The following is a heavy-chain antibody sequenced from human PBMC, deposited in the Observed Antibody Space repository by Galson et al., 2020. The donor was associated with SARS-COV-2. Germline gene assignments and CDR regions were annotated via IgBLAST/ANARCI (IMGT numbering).Heavy chain of an antibody. CDR2: ISGSGDST. Sequence: GGSLRLCCAASGFTFSSYAMSWVRQAPGKGLEWVSSISGSGDSTYYGDSVKGRFPISRDNSKNTLYLQMNSLRDEDTAVYYCGKSMHDSSGYYPNQFDYWGQGTLVTVAS. J-gene: IGHJ4*02. V-gene: IGHV3-23*01. CDR3: GKSMHDSSGYYPNQFDY. CDR1: GFTFSSYA. D-gene: IGHD3-22*01.